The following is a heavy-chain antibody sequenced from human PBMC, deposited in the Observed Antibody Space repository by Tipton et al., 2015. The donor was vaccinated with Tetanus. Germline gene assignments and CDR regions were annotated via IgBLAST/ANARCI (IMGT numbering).Heavy chain of an antibody. D-gene: IGHD3-22*01. Sequence: TLSLTCAVYGGSFSGYYWSWIRQPPGKGLEWIGEINHSGSTNYNPSLKSRVTISVDTSKNQFSLKLSSVTAADTAVYYCARGRAPSGYHYYYYGMDVWGQGTTVTVSS. J-gene: IGHJ6*02. CDR3: ARGRAPSGYHYYYYGMDV. V-gene: IGHV4-34*01. CDR2: INHSGST. CDR1: GGSFSGYY.